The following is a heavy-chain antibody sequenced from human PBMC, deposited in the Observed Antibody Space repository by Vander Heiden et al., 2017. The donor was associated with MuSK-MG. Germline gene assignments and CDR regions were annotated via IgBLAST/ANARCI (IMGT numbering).Heavy chain of an antibody. V-gene: IGHV4-31*03. CDR3: AKTEYSYGRMEGYFDY. CDR1: GGSISSGGYY. D-gene: IGHD5-18*01. J-gene: IGHJ4*02. CDR2: IYYSGST. Sequence: QVQLQESGPGLVKPSQTLSLTCTVSGGSISSGGYYWSWIRQHPGKGLEWIGYIYYSGSTYYNPSLKSRVTISVDTSKNQFSLKLSSVTAAETAVYYCAKTEYSYGRMEGYFDYWGQGTLVTVSS.